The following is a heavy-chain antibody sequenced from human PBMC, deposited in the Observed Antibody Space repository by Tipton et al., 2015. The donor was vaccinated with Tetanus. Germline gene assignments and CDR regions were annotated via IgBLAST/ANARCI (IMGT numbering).Heavy chain of an antibody. CDR1: GYTFTGYY. Sequence: QLVQSGAEVKKPGASVKVSCKASGYTFTGYYMHWVRQAPGQGLEWMGWINPNSGGTNYAQKFQGRVTMTRDTSISTAYMELSRLRSDDTAVYYCARGTFITMIVVVTDYGMDVWGQGTTVTVSS. CDR3: ARGTFITMIVVVTDYGMDV. D-gene: IGHD3-22*01. J-gene: IGHJ6*02. V-gene: IGHV1-2*02. CDR2: INPNSGGT.